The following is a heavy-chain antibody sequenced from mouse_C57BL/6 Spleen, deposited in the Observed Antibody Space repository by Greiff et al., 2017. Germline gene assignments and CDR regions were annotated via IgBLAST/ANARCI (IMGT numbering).Heavy chain of an antibody. D-gene: IGHD1-1*01. V-gene: IGHV5-17*01. CDR3: ANDYYGSSFGC. J-gene: IGHJ2*01. CDR1: GFTFSDYG. CDR2: ISSGSSNI. Sequence: EVKVVESGGGLVKPGGSLKLSCAASGFTFSDYGMHWVRQAPEKGLEWVAYISSGSSNIYYADTVKGRVTISSDNAKNTLFLQMTSLRSEDTAMYYCANDYYGSSFGCWGHGATLTVSS.